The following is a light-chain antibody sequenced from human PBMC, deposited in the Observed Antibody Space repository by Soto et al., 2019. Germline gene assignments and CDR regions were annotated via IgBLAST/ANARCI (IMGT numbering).Light chain of an antibody. CDR2: KAS. CDR3: QQYNSYSWT. V-gene: IGKV1-5*03. J-gene: IGKJ1*01. CDR1: QSINSW. Sequence: DIQMTQSTSTLSASVGDIVTITCRASQSINSWLAWYQQKPGKAPNLLIYKASSLQSGVPSRFSGSGSGTEFTLTISSLQPDDFATYYCQQYNSYSWTFGRGTKVEIK.